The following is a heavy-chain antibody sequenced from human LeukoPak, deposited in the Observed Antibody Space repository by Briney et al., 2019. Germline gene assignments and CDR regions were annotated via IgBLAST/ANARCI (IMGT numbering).Heavy chain of an antibody. CDR3: ASSWYYDFWSGREALY. CDR1: GLTFSSYW. Sequence: PGGSLRLSCAASGLTFSSYWMHWVRQAPGKGLVWVSRINSDGSSTSYADPVKGRFTISRDNAKNTLYLQMNSLRAEDTAVYYCASSWYYDFWSGREALYWGQGTLVTVSS. J-gene: IGHJ4*02. D-gene: IGHD3-3*01. CDR2: INSDGSST. V-gene: IGHV3-74*01.